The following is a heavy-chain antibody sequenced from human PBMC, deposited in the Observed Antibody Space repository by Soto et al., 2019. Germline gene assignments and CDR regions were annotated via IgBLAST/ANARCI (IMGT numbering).Heavy chain of an antibody. Sequence: PGGSLRLSCAASGFTFSSYDMHWVRQATGKGLEWVSAIGTAGDTYYPGSVKGRFTISRENAKNSLYLQMNSLRAGDTAVYYCAREASPTATPYSSSPSTTVDYYYYYMDVWGKGTTVTVSS. CDR1: GFTFSSYD. D-gene: IGHD6-13*01. CDR3: AREASPTATPYSSSPSTTVDYYYYYMDV. J-gene: IGHJ6*03. CDR2: IGTAGDT. V-gene: IGHV3-13*01.